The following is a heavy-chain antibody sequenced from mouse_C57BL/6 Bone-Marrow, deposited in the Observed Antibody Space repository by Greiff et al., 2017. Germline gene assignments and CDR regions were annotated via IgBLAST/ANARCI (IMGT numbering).Heavy chain of an antibody. Sequence: SGPELVKPGDSVKISCKASGYSFTGYFMNWVMQSHGKSLEWIGRINPYNGDTFYNQKFKGKATLTVDKSSSTAHMELRSLTSEDSAVYYCARGTLWYYFDYWGQGTTLTVSS. CDR2: INPYNGDT. J-gene: IGHJ2*01. D-gene: IGHD1-1*02. V-gene: IGHV1-20*01. CDR1: GYSFTGYF. CDR3: ARGTLWYYFDY.